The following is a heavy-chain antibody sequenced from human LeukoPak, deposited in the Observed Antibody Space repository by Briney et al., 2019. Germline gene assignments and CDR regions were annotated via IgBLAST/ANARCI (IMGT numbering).Heavy chain of an antibody. Sequence: PGGSLRLSFAASGFAFSSYAMHWVRQAPGKGLEWVAVISYDGSNKYYADSVKGRFTISRDNSKNTLYLQMNSLRAEDTAVYYCAKGASYDSSGPLYYYYYYYMDVWGKGTTVTVSS. CDR1: GFAFSSYA. V-gene: IGHV3-30-3*01. CDR2: ISYDGSNK. D-gene: IGHD3-22*01. J-gene: IGHJ6*03. CDR3: AKGASYDSSGPLYYYYYYYMDV.